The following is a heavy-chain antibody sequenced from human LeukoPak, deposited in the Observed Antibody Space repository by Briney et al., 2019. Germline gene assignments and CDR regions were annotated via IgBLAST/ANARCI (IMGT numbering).Heavy chain of an antibody. CDR1: AFTFSSYA. D-gene: IGHD3-10*01. CDR3: AKDHGGSGSYIFDWFDP. J-gene: IGHJ5*02. CDR2: ISGSGGST. V-gene: IGHV3-23*01. Sequence: PAGSLRLSCAASAFTFSSYAMSWVRQAQGKGLEWVSAISGSGGSTYYADSVTGRFTISRDNSKNTLYLQMNSLRAEDTAVYYCAKDHGGSGSYIFDWFDPWGQGTLVTVSS.